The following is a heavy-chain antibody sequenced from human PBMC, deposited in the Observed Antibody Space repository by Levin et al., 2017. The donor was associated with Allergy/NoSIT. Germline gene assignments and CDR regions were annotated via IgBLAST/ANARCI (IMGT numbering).Heavy chain of an antibody. CDR1: GFTFSSYA. J-gene: IGHJ4*02. V-gene: IGHV3-23*01. D-gene: IGHD6-19*01. Sequence: GGSLRLSCAASGFTFSSYAMDWVRQAPGKGLEWVSAIRGSGSRIYYADSVKGRFTVSRDNSRNTLYLQMNSLRGEDPAVYYCGREEGGSGWYTVDYWGQGTLVTVSS. CDR3: GREEGGSGWYTVDY. CDR2: IRGSGSRI.